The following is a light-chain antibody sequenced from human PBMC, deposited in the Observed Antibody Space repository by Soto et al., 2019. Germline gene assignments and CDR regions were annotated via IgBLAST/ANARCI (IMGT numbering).Light chain of an antibody. CDR1: QDTGND. J-gene: IGKJ4*02. CDR2: SAS. CDR3: LPDHHFLT. V-gene: IGKV1-6*01. Sequence: AIQMTQSPSSLSASVGDRVTIRCRASQDTGNDLGWYQQKPGKAPKLLIYSASSLQSGVPSRFSGSGSGTDFTLTISSLPPEDSATYYCLPDHHFLTFGGGTRVEIK.